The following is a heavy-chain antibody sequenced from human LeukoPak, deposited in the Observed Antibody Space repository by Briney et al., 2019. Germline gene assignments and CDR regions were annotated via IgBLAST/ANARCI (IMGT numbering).Heavy chain of an antibody. D-gene: IGHD3-10*01. Sequence: SETLSLTCTVSGYSISSDYYWGWIRPPPGKGLEWIGNIYHRGSTYYNPSLKSRVTISVDTSKNQFSLKLRSVTAADTAVYYCARDLRTGFDPWGQGTLVTVSS. J-gene: IGHJ5*02. CDR1: GYSISSDYY. V-gene: IGHV4-38-2*02. CDR2: IYHRGST. CDR3: ARDLRTGFDP.